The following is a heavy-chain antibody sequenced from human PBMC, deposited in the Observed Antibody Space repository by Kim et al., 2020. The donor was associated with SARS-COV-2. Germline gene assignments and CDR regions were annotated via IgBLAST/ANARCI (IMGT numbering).Heavy chain of an antibody. Sequence: GGSLRLSCAASGFTFSSYSMNWVRQAPGKVLEWVSSISSSSSYIYYADSVKGRFTISRDNAKNSLYLQMNSLRAEDTAVYYCARDALPDYYDSSGLDNWFDPWGQGTLVTVSS. V-gene: IGHV3-21*04. CDR1: GFTFSSYS. J-gene: IGHJ5*02. D-gene: IGHD3-22*01. CDR3: ARDALPDYYDSSGLDNWFDP. CDR2: ISSSSSYI.